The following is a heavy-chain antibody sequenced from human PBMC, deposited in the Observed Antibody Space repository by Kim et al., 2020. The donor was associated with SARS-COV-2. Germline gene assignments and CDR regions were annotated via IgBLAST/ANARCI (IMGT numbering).Heavy chain of an antibody. V-gene: IGHV4-59*13. CDR3: ARGPGGSSSSWSNLNFDY. CDR1: GGSISSYY. J-gene: IGHJ4*02. D-gene: IGHD6-13*01. CDR2: SYYRGST. Sequence: SETLSLTCTVSGGSISSYYWSWIRQPPGKGLEWIGYSYYRGSTNYNPSLKSRVIISVDTSKNQFSLKLSSLTAADTAVYYCARGPGGSSSSWSNLNFDYWGQGTLVTVSS.